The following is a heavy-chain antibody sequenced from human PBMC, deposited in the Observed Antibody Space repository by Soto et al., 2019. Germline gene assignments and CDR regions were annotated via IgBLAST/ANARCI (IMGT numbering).Heavy chain of an antibody. J-gene: IGHJ4*02. V-gene: IGHV4-39*01. CDR1: GGSIGSRGYW. CDR3: ARKEDGFNRLFEY. CDR2: MFYSGTT. Sequence: KPSETLSLTCTVSGGSIGSRGYWWGWIRLSPGKGLEWIVSMFYSGTTYYNPSLESRITISVDTPRNQFSLKLSSVTAADTALYYCARKEDGFNRLFEYWGQGTLVTVSS. D-gene: IGHD3-22*01.